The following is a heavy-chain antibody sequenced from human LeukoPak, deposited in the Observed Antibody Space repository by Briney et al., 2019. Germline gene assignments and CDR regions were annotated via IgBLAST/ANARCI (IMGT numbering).Heavy chain of an antibody. CDR1: GFTFSDPY. J-gene: IGHJ6*03. Sequence: GGSLRLSCEASGFTFSDPYMSWIRQAPGKGLEWVANIKQDGSEKHYVDSVKGRFTISRDNAKNSLYLQMSSLRAEDTAVYYCTRVEETATTAAIIRKYSYYYYYMDVWGKGNTVTVSS. V-gene: IGHV3-7*01. CDR2: IKQDGSEK. CDR3: TRVEETATTAAIIRKYSYYYYYMDV. D-gene: IGHD4-11*01.